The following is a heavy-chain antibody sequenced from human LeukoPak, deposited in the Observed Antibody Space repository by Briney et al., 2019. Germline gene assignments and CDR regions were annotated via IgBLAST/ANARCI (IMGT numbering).Heavy chain of an antibody. V-gene: IGHV3-23*01. CDR3: AKAAEPHYYDSSGYVNY. J-gene: IGHJ4*02. D-gene: IGHD3-22*01. CDR2: ISGSGGST. Sequence: PGGSLRLSCAASGFTFNSYAMSWVRQAPGKGLEWVSGISGSGGSTYYADSVKGRFTISRDNSKNTLYLQMNSLRAEDTAVYYCAKAAEPHYYDSSGYVNYWGQGTLATVSS. CDR1: GFTFNSYA.